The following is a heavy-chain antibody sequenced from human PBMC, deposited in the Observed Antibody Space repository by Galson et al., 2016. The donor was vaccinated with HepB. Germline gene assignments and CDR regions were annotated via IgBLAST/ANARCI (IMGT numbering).Heavy chain of an antibody. J-gene: IGHJ4*02. CDR2: ISYDGRT. CDR3: ASRPGGASVYYGVFDY. CDR1: GGSISSSF. Sequence: ETLSLTCTVSGGSISSSFWTWIRQPPGKPLEWIGYISYDGRTNYNPSLNSRVTISADTSNNQFSLRLTSMTAADTVVYYCASRPGGASVYYGVFDYWGQGALVTVSS. V-gene: IGHV4-59*12. D-gene: IGHD2-8*02.